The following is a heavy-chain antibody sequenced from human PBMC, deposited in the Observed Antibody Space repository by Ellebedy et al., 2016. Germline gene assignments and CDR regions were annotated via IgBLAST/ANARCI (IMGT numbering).Heavy chain of an antibody. CDR3: VKDSYGDFYFDG. D-gene: IGHD4-17*01. CDR2: INQDGSDK. V-gene: IGHV3-7*03. J-gene: IGHJ4*02. CDR1: GFTFGAYW. Sequence: GESLKISCAVSGFTFGAYWMTWVRQAPGKGLEWVAHINQDGSDKFYGDSVKGRFTISRDNAKNSLYLQMNSLRPEDTAVYYCVKDSYGDFYFDGWGQGTQVTVSS.